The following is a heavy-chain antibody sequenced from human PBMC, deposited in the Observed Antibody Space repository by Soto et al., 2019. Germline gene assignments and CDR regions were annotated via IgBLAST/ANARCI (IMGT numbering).Heavy chain of an antibody. D-gene: IGHD4-17*01. J-gene: IGHJ4*02. V-gene: IGHV4-30-4*01. Sequence: SETLSLTCTVSGASVSSGDYYWSCIRQPPGKGLEWIGYIYNSGGSYYNRSLKGRLTISIDTSENQCSLRLNSVTAADTAIYYCVGTGTTDDYWGQGTLVTVSS. CDR2: IYNSGGS. CDR3: VGTGTTDDY. CDR1: GASVSSGDYY.